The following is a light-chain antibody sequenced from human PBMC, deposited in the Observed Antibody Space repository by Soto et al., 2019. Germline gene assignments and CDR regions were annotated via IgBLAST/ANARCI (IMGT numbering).Light chain of an antibody. CDR2: SNN. J-gene: IGLJ1*01. CDR3: AAWDDSLNGLYV. V-gene: IGLV1-44*01. CDR1: ISNIGSNT. Sequence: QLVLTQPPSASGTPGQRVTISCSGSISNIGSNTVNWYQQLPGTAPKLLIYSNNQRPSGVPDRFSGSKSGTSASLAISGLQSEDEADYYCAAWDDSLNGLYVFGTGTKLTVL.